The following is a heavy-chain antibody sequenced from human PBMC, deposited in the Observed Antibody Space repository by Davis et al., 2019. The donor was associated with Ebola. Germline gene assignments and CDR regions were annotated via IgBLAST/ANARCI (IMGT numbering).Heavy chain of an antibody. D-gene: IGHD3-16*01. CDR2: IYYSGST. CDR3: ARGFRGHGVDY. CDR1: GGSISSYY. J-gene: IGHJ4*02. V-gene: IGHV4-59*01. Sequence: PSETLSLTCTVSGGSISSYYWSWIRQPPGKGLEWIGYIYYSGSTNYNPSLKSRVTISVDTSKNQFSLKLSSVTAADTAVYYCARGFRGHGVDYWGQGTLVTVSS.